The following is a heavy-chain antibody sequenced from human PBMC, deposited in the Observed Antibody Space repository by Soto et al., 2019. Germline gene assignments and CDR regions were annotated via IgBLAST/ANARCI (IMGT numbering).Heavy chain of an antibody. J-gene: IGHJ3*02. Sequence: GGSLRLSCAGSGSTFTDFTMTWVRQAPGKGLEWVSVISGDGLSTYYAGSVKGRFTISRDNSKTTLYLQMNSLRAEDTAVYYCARRADAFDIWGRGTMVTVSS. CDR3: ARRADAFDI. CDR2: ISGDGLST. V-gene: IGHV3-23*01. CDR1: GSTFTDFT.